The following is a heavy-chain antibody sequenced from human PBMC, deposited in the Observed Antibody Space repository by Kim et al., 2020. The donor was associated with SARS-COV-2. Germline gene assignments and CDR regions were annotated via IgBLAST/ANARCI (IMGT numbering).Heavy chain of an antibody. CDR3: AKGYDYGDRHGMDV. D-gene: IGHD4-17*01. V-gene: IGHV3-23*01. CDR1: GFTFNSYV. Sequence: GGSLRLSCAASGFTFNSYVMTWVRQAPGKGLSWVSTINTSGDSTYYADSVKGRFTISRDNSKDSVYLQMNNLRAEDTAIYYCAKGYDYGDRHGMDVWGPGTPVIVSS. CDR2: INTSGDST. J-gene: IGHJ6*02.